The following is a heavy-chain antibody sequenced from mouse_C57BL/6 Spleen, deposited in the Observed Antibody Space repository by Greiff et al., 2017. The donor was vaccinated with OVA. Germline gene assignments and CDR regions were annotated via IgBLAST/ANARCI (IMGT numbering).Heavy chain of an antibody. CDR3: AGTGTWAY. V-gene: IGHV1-26*01. CDR2: INPNNGGT. Sequence: EVKLQQSGPELVKPGASVKISCKASGYTFTDYYMNWVKQSHGKSLEWIGDINPNNGGTSYNQKFKGKATLTVDKSSSTAYMELRSLTSEDSAVYYCAGTGTWAYWGQGTLVTVSA. D-gene: IGHD4-1*01. J-gene: IGHJ3*01. CDR1: GYTFTDYY.